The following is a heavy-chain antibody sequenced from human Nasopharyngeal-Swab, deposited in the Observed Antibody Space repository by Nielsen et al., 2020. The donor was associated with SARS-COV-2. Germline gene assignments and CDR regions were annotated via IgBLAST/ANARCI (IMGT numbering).Heavy chain of an antibody. CDR2: IYYSGST. Sequence: SETLSLTCTVSGGSISSGGYYWSWIRQHPGKGLEWIGYIYYSGSTHYNPSLKSRVTISVDTSKNQFSLKLSSVTAADTAVYYCARRDIRITIFGVVHDAFDIWGQGTMVTVSS. V-gene: IGHV4-31*03. D-gene: IGHD3-3*01. CDR1: GGSISSGGYY. CDR3: ARRDIRITIFGVVHDAFDI. J-gene: IGHJ3*02.